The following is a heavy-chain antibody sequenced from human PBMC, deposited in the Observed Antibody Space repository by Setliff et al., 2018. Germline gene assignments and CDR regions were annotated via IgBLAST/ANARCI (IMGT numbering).Heavy chain of an antibody. J-gene: IGHJ4*02. Sequence: ASVKVSCKASGYTFTSFGIDWVRQAPGQGLEWMGWISAYAQKFQGRVTMTTDTSTSTAYMELRSLRSDDTAVYYCARSPPNRGSGSGWYGDFWGQGTLVTVSS. CDR3: ARSPPNRGSGSGWYGDF. CDR1: GYTFTSFG. CDR2: ISA. V-gene: IGHV1-18*01. D-gene: IGHD6-19*01.